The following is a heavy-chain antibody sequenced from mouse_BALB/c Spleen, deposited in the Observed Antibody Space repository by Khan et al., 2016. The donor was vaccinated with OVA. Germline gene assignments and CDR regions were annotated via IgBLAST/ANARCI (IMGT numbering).Heavy chain of an antibody. CDR1: GFTFSDYG. V-gene: IGHV5-15*02. J-gene: IGHJ3*01. CDR3: ARGGGTAPFAY. Sequence: EVELVESGGGLVQPGGSRKLSCAASGFTFSDYGMAWVRQAPGKGPEWVAFISDLAYTFYYADTVTGRFTLSRENAKNTLYLEMSSLRCGDTAMYYGARGGGTAPFAYWGQGTLVTVSA. CDR2: ISDLAYTF. D-gene: IGHD1-2*01.